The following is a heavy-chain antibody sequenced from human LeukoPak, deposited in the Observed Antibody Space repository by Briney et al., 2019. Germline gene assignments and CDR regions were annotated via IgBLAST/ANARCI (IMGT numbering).Heavy chain of an antibody. CDR2: MNPNSGNT. J-gene: IGHJ5*02. V-gene: IGHV1-8*03. CDR1: GYTFTTYD. Sequence: WASVKVSCRASGYTFTTYDINWVRQATGQGLEWMGWMNPNSGNTGYAQKFQGRVTITRNTSISTAYMELSSLRSEDTAVYYCARSYSSGWYNWFDPWGQGTLVIVSS. CDR3: ARSYSSGWYNWFDP. D-gene: IGHD6-13*01.